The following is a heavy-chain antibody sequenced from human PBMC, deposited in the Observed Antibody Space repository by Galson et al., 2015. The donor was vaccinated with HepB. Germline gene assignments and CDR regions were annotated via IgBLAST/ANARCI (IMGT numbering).Heavy chain of an antibody. CDR2: INPNSGGT. CDR3: ARGVVVPAAILRGHWPRKKNWFDP. D-gene: IGHD2-2*01. CDR1: GYTFTGYY. Sequence: SVKVSCKASGYTFTGYYMHWVRQAPGQGLEWMGRINPNSGGTNYAQKFQGRVTMTRDTSISTAYMELSRLRSDDTAVYYCARGVVVPAAILRGHWPRKKNWFDPWGQGTLVTVSS. J-gene: IGHJ5*02. V-gene: IGHV1-2*06.